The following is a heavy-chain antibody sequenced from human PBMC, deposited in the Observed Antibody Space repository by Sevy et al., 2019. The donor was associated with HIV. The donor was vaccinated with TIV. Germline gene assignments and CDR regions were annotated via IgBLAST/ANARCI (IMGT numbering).Heavy chain of an antibody. D-gene: IGHD2-21*02. CDR1: RFTFSNYD. CDR2: ISHDERYK. Sequence: QLGGSLRLSCAASRFTFSNYDMHWVRQAPGKGLDWVAVISHDERYKNYAESVKVRFTISRDNFKNTLFLQMDSLRPEDTAVYFCARLVSCGGDCYYLDSWGQGALVTVSS. V-gene: IGHV3-30*04. J-gene: IGHJ4*02. CDR3: ARLVSCGGDCYYLDS.